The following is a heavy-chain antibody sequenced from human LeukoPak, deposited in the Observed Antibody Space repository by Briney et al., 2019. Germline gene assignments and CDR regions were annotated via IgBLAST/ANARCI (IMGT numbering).Heavy chain of an antibody. V-gene: IGHV3-64*02. CDR2: ISGSGDGT. CDR1: GFIFSGYS. CDR3: ARQKGSGANWFDH. D-gene: IGHD3-10*01. Sequence: GGSLRLSCAASGFIFSGYSMHWVRQAPGKGLEYVSYISGSGDGTDYADSVKGRFTISRVNSKTTLYLQMGSLRAEDMAVYYCARQKGSGANWFDHWGQGTLVTVSS. J-gene: IGHJ5*02.